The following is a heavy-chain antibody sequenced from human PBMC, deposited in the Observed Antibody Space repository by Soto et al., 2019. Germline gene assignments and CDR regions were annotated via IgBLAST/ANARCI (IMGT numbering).Heavy chain of an antibody. D-gene: IGHD3-22*01. CDR2: ISSSSGTI. Sequence: EVQLVESGGGLVQPGGSLRLSCAASGFTFSSYSMNWVRQAPGKGLEWVSYISSSSGTIYYADSVKGRFTISRDNAKNPLYLKMNRLGAEDTDVCSCERNVKTIIVGSMDVWCKGTKVTVSS. J-gene: IGHJ6*04. V-gene: IGHV3-48*01. CDR3: ERNVKTIIVGSMDV. CDR1: GFTFSSYS.